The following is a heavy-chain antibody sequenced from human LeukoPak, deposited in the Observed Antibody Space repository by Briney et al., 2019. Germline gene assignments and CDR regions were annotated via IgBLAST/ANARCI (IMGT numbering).Heavy chain of an antibody. CDR2: LTGSSGTA. CDR1: GFSLSIYG. V-gene: IGHV3-23*01. Sequence: PGGSLGLSCAASGFSLSIYGVNWVPQAPGKGLEWVSGLTGSSGTAYYVGSVKGRFTVSRDDSKNTVYLQMSSLRVDDTAIYYCAKSGVSQLYHMDVWGKGATVTVSS. CDR3: AKSGVSQLYHMDV. J-gene: IGHJ6*03. D-gene: IGHD1-1*01.